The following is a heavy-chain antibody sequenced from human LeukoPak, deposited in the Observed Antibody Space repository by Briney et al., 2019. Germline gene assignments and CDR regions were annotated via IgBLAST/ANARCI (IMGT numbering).Heavy chain of an antibody. CDR1: GFTFSDYC. J-gene: IGHJ4*02. V-gene: IGHV3-11*04. D-gene: IGHD3-22*01. CDR3: ARAGGGYYYSPPYDY. Sequence: GGSLRLSCAASGFTFSDYCMSWIRQAPGKGLEWVSYISSSGSTIYYADSMKGRFTISRDNAKNSLYLQMNSLRAEDTAVYYSARAGGGYYYSPPYDYWGQGTLVTVSS. CDR2: ISSSGSTI.